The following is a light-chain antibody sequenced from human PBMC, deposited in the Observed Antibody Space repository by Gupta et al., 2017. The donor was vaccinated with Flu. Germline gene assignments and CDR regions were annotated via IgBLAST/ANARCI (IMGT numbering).Light chain of an antibody. CDR3: QAWDSSTCG. CDR1: EFGGKA. J-gene: IGLJ2*01. V-gene: IGLV3-1*01. Sequence: YPGEIASISCSGVEFGGKAVCWHQTDAARSLCFVIYQDTNRPSAIPDLFSGSTSGTTATLTITGTQAMDDEYYYCQAWDSSTCGFGGGTKLTVL. CDR2: QDT.